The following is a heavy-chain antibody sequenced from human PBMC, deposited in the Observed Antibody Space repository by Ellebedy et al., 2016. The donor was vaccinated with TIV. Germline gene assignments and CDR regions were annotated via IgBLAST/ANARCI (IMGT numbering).Heavy chain of an antibody. D-gene: IGHD3-3*02. Sequence: GGSLRLSXAASGFTFATYAMSSVRQAPGKGLEWVSAISGSGDNTYYADSVKGRFTISRDNSKNTLYLQLNSLRAEDTAIYYCVAFTVNFDFWGQGTLVTVSS. CDR1: GFTFATYA. CDR2: ISGSGDNT. V-gene: IGHV3-23*01. J-gene: IGHJ4*02. CDR3: VAFTVNFDF.